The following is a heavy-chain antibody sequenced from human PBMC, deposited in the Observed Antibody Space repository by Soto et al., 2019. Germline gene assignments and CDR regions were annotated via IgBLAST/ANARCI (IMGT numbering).Heavy chain of an antibody. V-gene: IGHV6-1*01. CDR2: TYYRSKRYN. CDR3: ARASARRSGYYYGDWFDP. J-gene: IGHJ5*02. D-gene: IGHD3-22*01. Sequence: PSQTLSLTCAISGDSVSSDSAAWNRIRQSPSRGLEWLGRTYYRSKRYNDYAVSVKSRITVNPDTSKNQFSLQLNSVTPEDTAVYYCARASARRSGYYYGDWFDPWGQGTLVTVS. CDR1: GDSVSSDSAA.